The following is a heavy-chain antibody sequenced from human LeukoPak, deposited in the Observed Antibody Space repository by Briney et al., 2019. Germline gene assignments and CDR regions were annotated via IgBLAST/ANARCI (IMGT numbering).Heavy chain of an antibody. CDR1: GGSFSGYY. Sequence: SETLSLTCAVYGGSFSGYYWSWIRQPPGKGLEWIGEINHSGSTNYNPSLKSRVTISVDTSKNQFSLKLSSVTAADTAVYYCARGGYYGSGNDFRFDPWGQGTQVTVSS. CDR3: ARGGYYGSGNDFRFDP. V-gene: IGHV4-34*01. D-gene: IGHD3-10*01. CDR2: INHSGST. J-gene: IGHJ5*02.